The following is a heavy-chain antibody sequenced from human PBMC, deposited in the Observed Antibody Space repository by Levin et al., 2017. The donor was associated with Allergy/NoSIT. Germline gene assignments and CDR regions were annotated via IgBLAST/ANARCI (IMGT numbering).Heavy chain of an antibody. CDR3: AKGLSITIFGVVPLDGGGMDV. V-gene: IGHV3-23*01. CDR1: GFTFSSYA. CDR2: ISGSGGST. D-gene: IGHD3-3*01. J-gene: IGHJ6*02. Sequence: GESLKISCAASGFTFSSYAMSWVRQAPGKGLEWVSAISGSGGSTYYADSVKGRFTISRDNSKNTLYLQMNSLRAEDTAVYYCAKGLSITIFGVVPLDGGGMDVWGQGTTVTVSS.